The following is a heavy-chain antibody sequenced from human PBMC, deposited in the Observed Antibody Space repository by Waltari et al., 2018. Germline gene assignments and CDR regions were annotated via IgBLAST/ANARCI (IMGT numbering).Heavy chain of an antibody. CDR3: THMGYDSYNGVDV. D-gene: IGHD5-12*01. J-gene: IGHJ6*02. Sequence: EVQLVESGGGLAQPGGSLRLSCAASGFPFSEFWLHWVRQVPGKGLVWVSRINSDGTSTRYADSVKGRFTVSRENARNMLDLQMNSRSAEETTVYFCTHMGYDSYNGVDVWGQGTTVTGSS. CDR1: GFPFSEFW. CDR2: INSDGTST. V-gene: IGHV3-74*01.